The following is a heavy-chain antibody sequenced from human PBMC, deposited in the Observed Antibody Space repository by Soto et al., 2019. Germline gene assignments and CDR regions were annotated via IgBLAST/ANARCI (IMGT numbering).Heavy chain of an antibody. CDR3: AKRRGATTYSYGMDV. CDR1: GFTFSHYA. V-gene: IGHV3-23*01. CDR2: ISASGGTT. Sequence: EVQLLESGGGLVQPGGSLRLSCAPSGFTFSHYAMSWVRQAPGKGLEWVSGISASGGTTYSADSVKGRFTISRDNTKNTMFLLMNSLRAEDTAVYYCAKRRGATTYSYGMDVWGQGTTVTVSS. D-gene: IGHD1-26*01. J-gene: IGHJ6*02.